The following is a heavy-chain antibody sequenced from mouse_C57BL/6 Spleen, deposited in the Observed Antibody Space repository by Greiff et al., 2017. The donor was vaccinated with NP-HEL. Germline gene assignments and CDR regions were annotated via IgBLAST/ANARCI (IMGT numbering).Heavy chain of an antibody. CDR2: IRNKANGYTT. J-gene: IGHJ1*03. CDR3: ARSRDWAGYFDV. CDR1: GFTFTDYY. D-gene: IGHD4-1*01. V-gene: IGHV7-3*01. Sequence: EVQRVESGGGLVQPGGSLSLSCAASGFTFTDYYMSWVRQPPGKALEWLGFIRNKANGYTTEYSASVKGRFTISRDNSQSILYLQMNALRAEDSATDYCARSRDWAGYFDVWGTGTTVTVSS.